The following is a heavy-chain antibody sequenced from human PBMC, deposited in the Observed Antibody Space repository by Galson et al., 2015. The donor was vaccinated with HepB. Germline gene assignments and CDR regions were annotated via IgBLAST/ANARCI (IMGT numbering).Heavy chain of an antibody. CDR1: GFSFSGDC. J-gene: IGHJ5*02. CDR2: ICSGGTAT. D-gene: IGHD1-1*01. V-gene: IGHV3-74*03. Sequence: SLRLSCAVSGFSFSGDCMHWVRQAPGKGLVWVSRICSGGTATTYADSVKGRFTISRDDAKNTLYLQMNSLRAEDSAVYYCARLGTPYNWFDPWGQGTRVTVSS. CDR3: ARLGTPYNWFDP.